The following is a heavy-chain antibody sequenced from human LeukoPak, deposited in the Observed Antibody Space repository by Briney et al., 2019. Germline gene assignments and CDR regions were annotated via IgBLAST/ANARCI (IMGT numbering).Heavy chain of an antibody. CDR2: INHSGST. V-gene: IGHV4-34*01. J-gene: IGHJ3*02. CDR1: GGSFSGYY. D-gene: IGHD3-22*01. CDR3: ASLLPYYYEIDI. Sequence: IPSETLSLTCAVYGGSFSGYYWSWIRQPPGNGLEWIGEINHSGSTNYNPSLKSRVTISVDTSENQFSLKLSSVTAADTAVYYCASLLPYYYEIDIWGQGTMVTVSS.